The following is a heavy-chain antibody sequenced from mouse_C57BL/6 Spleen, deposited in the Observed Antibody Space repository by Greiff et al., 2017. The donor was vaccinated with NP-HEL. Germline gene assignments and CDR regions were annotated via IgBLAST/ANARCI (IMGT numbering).Heavy chain of an antibody. CDR1: GYTFTSYW. CDR3: ARRCDFYYGSSYFDD. V-gene: IGHV1-55*01. Sequence: QVQLQQPGAELVKPGASVKMSCTASGYTFTSYWITWVKQRPDQGLEWFGKIYPGSGSTNYNEKFKGKATLTVDTSSSTAYMQLSRLTSEDSAVYYCARRCDFYYGSSYFDDWGQGTTLTVSS. CDR2: IYPGSGST. J-gene: IGHJ2*01. D-gene: IGHD1-1*01.